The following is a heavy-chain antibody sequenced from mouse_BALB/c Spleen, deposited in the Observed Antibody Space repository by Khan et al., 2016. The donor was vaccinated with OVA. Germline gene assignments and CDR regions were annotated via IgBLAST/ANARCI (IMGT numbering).Heavy chain of an antibody. CDR1: NYSFTDYT. D-gene: IGHD1-2*01. CDR2: INPYNGGS. CDR3: TRSGYGGFAY. V-gene: IGHV1-18*01. Sequence: EVQPQQSGPELVKPGDSMKISCKASNYSFTDYTMNWVKQSHGKNLEWIGLINPYNGGSNYNQKLKGKAKLTVAKSSSKAYMELLSLTSEDSAVYYCTRSGYGGFAYWGQGTLVTVSA. J-gene: IGHJ3*01.